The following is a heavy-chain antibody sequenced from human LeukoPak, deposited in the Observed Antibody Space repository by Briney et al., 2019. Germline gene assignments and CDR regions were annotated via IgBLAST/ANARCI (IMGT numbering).Heavy chain of an antibody. V-gene: IGHV3-21*01. CDR3: ARERQLERLAFGKEGSAFDY. Sequence: GGSLRLSCAASGITFNSYTMNWVRQAPGKGLEWVSSISSSSYIYYAASVKGRFTISRDNAKNSLYLQMNRLRAEDTAVYYCARERQLERLAFGKEGSAFDYWGQGTLVTVSS. CDR2: ISSSSYI. D-gene: IGHD1-1*01. J-gene: IGHJ4*02. CDR1: GITFNSYT.